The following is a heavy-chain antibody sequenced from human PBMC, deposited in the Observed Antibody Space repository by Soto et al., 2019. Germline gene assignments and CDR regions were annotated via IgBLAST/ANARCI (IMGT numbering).Heavy chain of an antibody. CDR2: ISYDGSNK. CDR3: ARDRLRLGELSSYYYYYGMDV. V-gene: IGHV3-30-3*01. J-gene: IGHJ6*02. CDR1: GFTFSSYA. Sequence: QVQLVESGGGVVQPGRSLRLSCAASGFTFSSYAMHWVRQAPGKGLEWVAVISYDGSNKYYADSVKGRFTISRDNSKNKLYLQMNRLRAEDTAVYYCARDRLRLGELSSYYYYYGMDVWGQGTTVTVSS. D-gene: IGHD3-16*02.